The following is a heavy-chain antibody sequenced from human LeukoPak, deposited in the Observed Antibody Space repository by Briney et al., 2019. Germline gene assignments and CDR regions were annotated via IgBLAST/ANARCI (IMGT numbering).Heavy chain of an antibody. CDR1: GGTFSSYA. Sequence: SVKVSCKASGGTFSSYAISWVRQAPGQGLEWMGGIIPIFGTANYAQKFQGRVTITTDESTSTAYMELSSLRSEDTAVYYCAREIGYCSSTSCYDAFDIWGQGTMVTVSS. CDR3: AREIGYCSSTSCYDAFDI. V-gene: IGHV1-69*05. D-gene: IGHD2-2*01. J-gene: IGHJ3*02. CDR2: IIPIFGTA.